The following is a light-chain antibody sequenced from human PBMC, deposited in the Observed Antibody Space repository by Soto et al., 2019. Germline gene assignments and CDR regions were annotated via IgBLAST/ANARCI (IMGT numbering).Light chain of an antibody. CDR3: QQYNKWPGT. CDR2: AAS. J-gene: IGKJ2*01. CDR1: QGISIY. V-gene: IGKV1-27*01. Sequence: DIQMTQSPSSLSASVGDRVTITCRATQGISIYLAWYQQKPGKVPKLLIYAASTLQSGVPSRFSGSGSGTDFTLTISSLQPEDVAVYYCQQYNKWPGTFGQGTKLEIK.